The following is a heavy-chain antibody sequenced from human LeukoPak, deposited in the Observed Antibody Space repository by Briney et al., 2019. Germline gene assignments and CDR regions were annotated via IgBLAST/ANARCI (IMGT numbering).Heavy chain of an antibody. CDR2: INDYGDTT. CDR1: GFMFSSSA. Sequence: PGGSLRLSCSASGFMFSSSAMHWVRQAPGMGLEYASGINDYGDTTHYGDSVKGRFTISRDNAKNSLYLQMNSLRAEDTAVYYCARDWGLVEAAGDYWGQGTLVTVSS. D-gene: IGHD6-13*01. V-gene: IGHV3-64*04. J-gene: IGHJ4*02. CDR3: ARDWGLVEAAGDY.